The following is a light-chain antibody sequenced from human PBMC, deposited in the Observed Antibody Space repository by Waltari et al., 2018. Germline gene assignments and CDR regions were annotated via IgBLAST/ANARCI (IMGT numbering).Light chain of an antibody. CDR2: DAS. CDR1: QDITNY. CDR3: QRYDNLPIFA. V-gene: IGKV1-33*01. Sequence: DIQLTQSPSSLSASVGDRVTITCLASQDITNYLNWYQQKPGKAPKLLIHDASKLETGVPSRFSGRQSRTVFTFTISSLQPEDVATYYCQRYDNLPIFAFGPGTKVDIK. J-gene: IGKJ3*01.